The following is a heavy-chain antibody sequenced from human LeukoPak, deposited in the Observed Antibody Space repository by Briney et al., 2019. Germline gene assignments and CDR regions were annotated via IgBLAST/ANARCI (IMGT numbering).Heavy chain of an antibody. CDR3: ANDPKPLGYCSGGSCYSYYYYYYGMDV. D-gene: IGHD2-15*01. V-gene: IGHV3-30*18. CDR2: ISYDGSNK. J-gene: IGHJ6*02. CDR1: GFTFSSYG. Sequence: GGSLRLSCAASGFTFSSYGMHWVRQAPGKGLEWVAVISYDGSNKYYADSVKGRFTISRDNSKNTLYLQMNSLRAEDTAVYYCANDPKPLGYCSGGSCYSYYYYYYGMDVWGQGTTVTVSS.